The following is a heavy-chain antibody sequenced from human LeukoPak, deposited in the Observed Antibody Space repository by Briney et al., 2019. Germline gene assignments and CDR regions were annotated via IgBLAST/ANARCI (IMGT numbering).Heavy chain of an antibody. CDR3: ASFEILTGYIFDY. J-gene: IGHJ4*02. CDR1: GGSISSSSYY. D-gene: IGHD3-9*01. CDR2: IYYSGST. Sequence: KPSETLSLTCTVSGGSISSSSYYWGWIRQPPGKGLEWIGSIYYSGSTYYNPSLKSRVTISVDTSKNQFSLKLSSVTAADTAVYYCASFEILTGYIFDYWGQGTLVTVSS. V-gene: IGHV4-39*07.